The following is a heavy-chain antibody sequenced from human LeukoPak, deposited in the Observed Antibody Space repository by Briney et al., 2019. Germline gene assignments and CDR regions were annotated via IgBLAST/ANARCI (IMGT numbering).Heavy chain of an antibody. CDR1: GGSISSSSYY. D-gene: IGHD6-13*01. CDR2: IYYSGST. V-gene: IGHV4-39*01. Sequence: SETLSLTCTVSGGSISSSSYYWGWIRQPPGKGLEWIGSIYYSGSTYYTPSLKSRVTISVDTSKNQFSLKLSSVTAADTAVYYCARHMYSSSWYGQYYYYGMDVWGQGTTVTVSS. J-gene: IGHJ6*02. CDR3: ARHMYSSSWYGQYYYYGMDV.